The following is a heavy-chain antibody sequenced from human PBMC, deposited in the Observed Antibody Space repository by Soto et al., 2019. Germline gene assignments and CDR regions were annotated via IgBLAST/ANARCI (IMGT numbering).Heavy chain of an antibody. CDR3: ARDDGVVGTTFDS. J-gene: IGHJ4*02. V-gene: IGHV3-7*01. CDR2: INQDGSER. D-gene: IGHD1-26*01. CDR1: GFTFSSYW. Sequence: HPGGSLRLSCAASGFTFSSYWLSWVRQAPGEGQEWVANINQDGSERYYVDSVKGRFTISRDNAKNSLYLQMDSLRGEDTAVYYCARDDGVVGTTFDSWGQGTLVTVSS.